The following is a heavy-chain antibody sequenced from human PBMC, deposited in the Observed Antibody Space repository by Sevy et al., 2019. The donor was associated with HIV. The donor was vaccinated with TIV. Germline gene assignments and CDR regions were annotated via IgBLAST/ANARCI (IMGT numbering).Heavy chain of an antibody. V-gene: IGHV3-23*01. CDR2: IFGSGGTT. Sequence: GGSLRLSCAASGITFNNYAMNWVRQAPGKGLDWVSTIFGSGGTTYYADSVKGRFPISRDNSKNTLYLQMNSLRTEDTALYYCAGGRFDSSGSFDAFDMWGQGTMVTVSS. J-gene: IGHJ3*02. CDR3: AGGRFDSSGSFDAFDM. D-gene: IGHD3-22*01. CDR1: GITFNNYA.